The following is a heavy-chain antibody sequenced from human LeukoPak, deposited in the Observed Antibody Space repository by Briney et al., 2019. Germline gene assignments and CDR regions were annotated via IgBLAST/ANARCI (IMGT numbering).Heavy chain of an antibody. V-gene: IGHV3-66*04. J-gene: IGHJ5*02. Sequence: PGGSLRLSCAASGFAVSSNHMNWVRQAPGKGLEWVSVIYSGGSTYYADSVKGRFTISRDNSKNTLYLQMNSLRAEDTAVYYCASQVYGSGPFDPWGQGTLVTVSS. CDR1: GFAVSSNH. D-gene: IGHD3-10*01. CDR3: ASQVYGSGPFDP. CDR2: IYSGGST.